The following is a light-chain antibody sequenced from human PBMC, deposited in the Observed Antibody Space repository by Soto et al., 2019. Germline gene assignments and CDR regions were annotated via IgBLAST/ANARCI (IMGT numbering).Light chain of an antibody. CDR1: ETVATN. CDR2: GAS. V-gene: IGKV3-15*01. Sequence: VMTQSPATLSVSPGERATLSCWASETVATNLAWYQQKPGQAPRLLIYGASTRATGIPARFSGSRSGPDFTLTISSLQPEDFATYYCQQSYSSPPTFGQGTKVDIK. J-gene: IGKJ1*01. CDR3: QQSYSSPPT.